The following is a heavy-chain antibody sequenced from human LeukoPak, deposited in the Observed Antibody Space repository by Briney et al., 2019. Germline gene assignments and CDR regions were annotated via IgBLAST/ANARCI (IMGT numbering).Heavy chain of an antibody. CDR3: ARLFRNNSSRYFDY. CDR2: IYPGDSNT. J-gene: IGHJ4*02. V-gene: IGHV5-51*01. Sequence: GESLKISCQGSGYSFTNYWVGWVRQMPGKGLEWMGIIYPGDSNTKYSPSFQGQVTISADKSISTAYLQWSSLKASDTAMYYRARLFRNNSSRYFDYWGQGTLVTVSS. D-gene: IGHD1/OR15-1a*01. CDR1: GYSFTNYW.